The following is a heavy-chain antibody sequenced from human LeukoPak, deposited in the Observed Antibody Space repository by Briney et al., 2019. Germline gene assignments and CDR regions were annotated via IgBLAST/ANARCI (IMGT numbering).Heavy chain of an antibody. CDR1: GGSISSCY. V-gene: IGHV4-59*01. D-gene: IGHD6-13*01. J-gene: IGHJ4*02. Sequence: SETLSLTCTVSGGSISSCYWSWIRQPPGEGLEWIGYIYYSGSTNYNPSLKSRVTISVDTSKNQFSLKLSSVTAADTAVYYCARGDIAAGGAPFDYWGQGTLVTVSS. CDR2: IYYSGST. CDR3: ARGDIAAGGAPFDY.